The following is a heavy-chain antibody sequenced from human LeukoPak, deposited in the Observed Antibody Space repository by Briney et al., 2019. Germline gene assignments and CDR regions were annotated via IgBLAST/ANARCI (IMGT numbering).Heavy chain of an antibody. J-gene: IGHJ1*01. CDR3: ARGGDYEYFQH. V-gene: IGHV4-38-2*01. CDR2: FYHSGST. Sequence: SETLSLTCAVSGYSISSGYYWGWIRQPPREGLEWIVSFYHSGSTYYSPSLKSRVTISVDTSKNQFSLKLSSVTAADTAVYYCARGGDYEYFQHWGQGTLVTVSS. D-gene: IGHD4-17*01. CDR1: GYSISSGYY.